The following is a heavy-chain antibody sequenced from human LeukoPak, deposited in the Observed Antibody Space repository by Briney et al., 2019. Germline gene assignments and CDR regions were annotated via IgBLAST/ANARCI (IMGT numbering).Heavy chain of an antibody. J-gene: IGHJ4*02. CDR2: ISWNSGSI. Sequence: GRFLRLSCAASGFTFDDYAMHWVRQAPGKGLEWVSGISWNSGSIGYADSVKGRFTISRDNAKNSLYLQMNSLRAEDTALYYCAKDSYGGKFGYFDYWGQGTLVTVSS. CDR3: AKDSYGGKFGYFDY. CDR1: GFTFDDYA. D-gene: IGHD4-23*01. V-gene: IGHV3-9*01.